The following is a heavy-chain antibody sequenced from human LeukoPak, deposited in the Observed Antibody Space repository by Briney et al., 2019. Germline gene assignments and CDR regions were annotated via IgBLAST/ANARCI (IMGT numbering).Heavy chain of an antibody. CDR2: INPNSGGT. V-gene: IGHV1-2*02. D-gene: IGHD3-10*01. J-gene: IGHJ5*02. CDR3: ARDPGSDNWFDP. Sequence: ASVKVSCKAFGYTFTGYYMHWVRQAPGQGLEWMGWINPNSGGTNYAQKFQGRVTMTRDTSISTAYMELSRLRSDDTAVYYCARDPGSDNWFDPWGQGTLVTVSS. CDR1: GYTFTGYY.